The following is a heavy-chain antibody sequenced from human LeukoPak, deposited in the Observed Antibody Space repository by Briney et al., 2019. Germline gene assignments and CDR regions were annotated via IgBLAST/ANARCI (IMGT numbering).Heavy chain of an antibody. V-gene: IGHV4-39*01. CDR1: GGSISSSSYY. Sequence: TSETLSLTCTVSGGSISSSSYYWGWMPQPQGKGLGCIGNIYYSGSTNYNPSLKSRVTISVDTSKNQFSLNMTSVTSTDTAVYYCARSDDYVCGSNDDWGQGTVVTVSS. CDR2: IYYSGST. CDR3: ARSDDYVCGSNDD. D-gene: IGHD3-16*01. J-gene: IGHJ4*02.